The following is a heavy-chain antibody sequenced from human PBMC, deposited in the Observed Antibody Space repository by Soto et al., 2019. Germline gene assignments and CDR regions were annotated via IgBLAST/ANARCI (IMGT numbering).Heavy chain of an antibody. J-gene: IGHJ4*02. V-gene: IGHV3-30*03. Sequence: QVQLVESGGGVVQPGRSLRLSCAVSGFTVSTYGMHWVRQAPGKGLEWVAVISRDGGTKYYADSMKGRFTISKDNSRNTMFRDMNSLRGDDLAVYYCAGEGGSGYWGQGSLVTVSS. D-gene: IGHD2-21*01. CDR2: ISRDGGTK. CDR1: GFTVSTYG. CDR3: AGEGGSGY.